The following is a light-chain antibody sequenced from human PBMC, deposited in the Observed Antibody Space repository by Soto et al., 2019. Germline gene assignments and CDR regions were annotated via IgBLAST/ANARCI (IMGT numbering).Light chain of an antibody. CDR3: QKYNNWPRT. CDR2: GES. Sequence: VMTQYPATLSVSPGESATLSCRASQSVSSNLAWYQQKTGQAPRLLIYGESTRATGIPDRLSGSGSGTELNLTISRLQSEDFAVYYCQKYNNWPRTCGQGTKVDIK. V-gene: IGKV3-15*01. CDR1: QSVSSN. J-gene: IGKJ1*01.